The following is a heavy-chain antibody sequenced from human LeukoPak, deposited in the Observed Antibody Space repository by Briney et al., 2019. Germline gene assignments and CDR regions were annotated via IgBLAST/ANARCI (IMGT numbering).Heavy chain of an antibody. CDR1: GGSISSGDYF. V-gene: IGHV4-30-4*01. J-gene: IGHJ6*04. Sequence: SETLSLTCTVSGGSISSGDYFWSWIRQPTGKDLEWIGYIYHSGSTYYKPSLRRRVTMSVDTSKNQFSLKLSSVTAADTAVYYCASQSMVRGVKSEWYAMDVWGKGTTVTVSS. CDR3: ASQSMVRGVKSEWYAMDV. CDR2: IYHSGST. D-gene: IGHD3-10*01.